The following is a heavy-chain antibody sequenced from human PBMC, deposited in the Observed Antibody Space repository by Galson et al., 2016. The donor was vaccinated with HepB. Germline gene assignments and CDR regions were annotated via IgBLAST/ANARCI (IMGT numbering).Heavy chain of an antibody. CDR2: ISSGSSTI. Sequence: SLRLSCAASGFTFSTYSMNWVRQAPGKGLEWVSYISSGSSTIYYADSVQGRFTISRDNAKNSRYLQMNSLRDEDTAVYYCARGWYSNSSPCFDYWGQGTLVTVSS. D-gene: IGHD6-6*01. J-gene: IGHJ4*02. CDR1: GFTFSTYS. V-gene: IGHV3-48*02. CDR3: ARGWYSNSSPCFDY.